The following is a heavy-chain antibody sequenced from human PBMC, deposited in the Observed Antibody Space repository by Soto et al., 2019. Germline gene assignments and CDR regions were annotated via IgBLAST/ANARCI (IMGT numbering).Heavy chain of an antibody. CDR2: MNPNTGYT. Sequence: GASVKVSCKTSGYTFTSYDIIWVRQAPGQGLEWMGCMNPNTGYTGYAQKFQGRVTMTGDTSISTAYMELSSLRSEDTAVYYCARDGIAAAGTSWFDPWGQGTLVTVSS. V-gene: IGHV1-8*01. J-gene: IGHJ5*02. D-gene: IGHD6-13*01. CDR3: ARDGIAAAGTSWFDP. CDR1: GYTFTSYD.